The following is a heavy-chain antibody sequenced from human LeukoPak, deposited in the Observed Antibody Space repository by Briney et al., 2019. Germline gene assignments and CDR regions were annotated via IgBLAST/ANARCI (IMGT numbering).Heavy chain of an antibody. CDR1: GFTVSSNY. Sequence: GGSLRLSCAASGFTVSSNYMSWVRQAPGKGLEWVANIKQDGSEKYYVDSVKGRFTISRDNAKNSLYLQMNSLRAEDTAVYYCASRAVWGYFDYWGQGTLVTVSS. CDR3: ASRAVWGYFDY. V-gene: IGHV3-7*01. CDR2: IKQDGSEK. J-gene: IGHJ4*02. D-gene: IGHD3-16*01.